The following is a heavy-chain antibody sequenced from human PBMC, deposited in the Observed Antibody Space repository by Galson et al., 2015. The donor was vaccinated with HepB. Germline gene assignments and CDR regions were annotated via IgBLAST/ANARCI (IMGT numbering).Heavy chain of an antibody. CDR1: GFTFSIYS. D-gene: IGHD6-13*01. CDR2: INWNGGST. Sequence: SLRLSCAASGFTFSIYSMNWVRQAPGKGLEWVSGINWNGGSTGYADSVKGRFTISRDNAKNSLYLQMNSLRAEDTALYYCARAIAAAGTSNFDYWGQGTLVTVSS. V-gene: IGHV3-20*04. J-gene: IGHJ4*02. CDR3: ARAIAAAGTSNFDY.